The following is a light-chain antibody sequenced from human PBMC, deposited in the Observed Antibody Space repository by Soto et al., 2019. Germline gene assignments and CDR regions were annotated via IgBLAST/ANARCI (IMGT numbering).Light chain of an antibody. CDR2: KAS. CDR3: QQSNSYSPLT. CDR1: QSISTW. J-gene: IGKJ4*01. Sequence: DIQMTQSPSTLHASVGGRVTITCRANQSISTWLAWYQQKPGKAPNLLIYKASRLETGVPPRFSGSGSGTEFTLTISFLQPDDFATYYCQQSNSYSPLTFGGGTKVEIK. V-gene: IGKV1-5*03.